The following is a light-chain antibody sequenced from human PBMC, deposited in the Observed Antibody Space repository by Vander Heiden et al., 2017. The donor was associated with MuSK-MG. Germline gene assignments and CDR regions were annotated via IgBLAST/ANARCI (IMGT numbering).Light chain of an antibody. V-gene: IGKV1-39*01. Sequence: IQMNQSPSSLYASVGDRVIITCRASQSINTFLNWYRQKPGRAPELLIYRASTLQTGVPSRFSGSGSGTEFTLTISSLEPEDFATYHCQQSYSTLYTFGQGTKVEVK. CDR1: QSINTF. CDR3: QQSYSTLYT. CDR2: RAS. J-gene: IGKJ2*01.